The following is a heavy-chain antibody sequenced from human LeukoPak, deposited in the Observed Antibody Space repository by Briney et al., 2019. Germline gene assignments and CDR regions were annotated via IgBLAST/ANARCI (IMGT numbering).Heavy chain of an antibody. Sequence: PGGSLRLSCAASGFTFSDYYMSWIRQAPGKGLEWVSYISTSGRTIYYADSVKGRFTISRDNAQNSLYLQMNSLRAEDTALYYCAKDISWSLADIRYWGQGTLVTVSS. D-gene: IGHD2-15*01. CDR2: ISTSGRTI. V-gene: IGHV3-11*01. CDR3: AKDISWSLADIRY. J-gene: IGHJ4*02. CDR1: GFTFSDYY.